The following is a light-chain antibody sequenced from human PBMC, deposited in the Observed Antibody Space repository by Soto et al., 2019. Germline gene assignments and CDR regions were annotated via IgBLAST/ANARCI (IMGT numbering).Light chain of an antibody. Sequence: EIVLTHSPGTLSLSPWERATLSCRASQTFSNSFLSWFQQKPGQAPRRLIFGASNRATGIPARFSGSGSGTDFTLTISSLEPEDFAVYYCQQRSNWPTTFGQGTRLEIK. CDR2: GAS. CDR1: QTFSNSF. J-gene: IGKJ5*01. CDR3: QQRSNWPTT. V-gene: IGKV3D-20*02.